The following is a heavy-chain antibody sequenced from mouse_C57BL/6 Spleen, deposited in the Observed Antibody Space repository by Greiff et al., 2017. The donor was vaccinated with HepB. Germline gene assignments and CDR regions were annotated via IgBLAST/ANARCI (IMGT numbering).Heavy chain of an antibody. CDR2: IRNKANGYTT. D-gene: IGHD1-1*01. Sequence: EVKVVESGGGLVQPGGSLSLSCAASGFTFTDYYMSWVRQPPGKALEWLGFIRNKANGYTTEYSASVKGRFTISRDNSQSILYLQMNALRAEDSATYYCARLRYYGPYAMDYWGQGTSVTVSS. J-gene: IGHJ4*01. CDR1: GFTFTDYY. V-gene: IGHV7-3*01. CDR3: ARLRYYGPYAMDY.